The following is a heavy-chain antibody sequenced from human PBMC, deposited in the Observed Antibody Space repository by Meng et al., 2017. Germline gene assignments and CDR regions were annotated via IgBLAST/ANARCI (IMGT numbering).Heavy chain of an antibody. J-gene: IGHJ4*02. Sequence: VHVVGSGGDVGPPVRSLTSSWSASGFICSNYEIHGVRQAPGKGLEWVACITKDGSRKYYLGSVRGRFTISRDNSKNTLYLEMNSLRSEDTALYYCARDFDYWGQGTLVTVSS. CDR3: ARDFDY. CDR2: ITKDGSRK. CDR1: GFICSNYE. V-gene: IGHV3-30*16.